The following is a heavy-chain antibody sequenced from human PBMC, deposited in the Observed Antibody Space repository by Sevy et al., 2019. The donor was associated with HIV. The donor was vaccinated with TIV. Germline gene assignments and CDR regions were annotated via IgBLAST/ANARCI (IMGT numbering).Heavy chain of an antibody. D-gene: IGHD2-2*01. CDR1: GFTFSSYW. CDR2: IKRDGTEK. J-gene: IGHJ6*02. CDR3: ARDCSSSSCLWGMDV. Sequence: GGSLRLSCAASGFTFSSYWMSWVSQAPGKGLEWVAHIKRDGTEKYYVDSVKGRFTISRDNAKNSLYLQMNSLRAEDTAVYYCARDCSSSSCLWGMDVWGQGTTVTVYS. V-gene: IGHV3-7*03.